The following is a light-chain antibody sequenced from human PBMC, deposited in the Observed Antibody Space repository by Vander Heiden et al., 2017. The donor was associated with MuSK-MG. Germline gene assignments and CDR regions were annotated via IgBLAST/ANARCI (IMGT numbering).Light chain of an antibody. V-gene: IGKV1-5*03. CDR3: HQDNNYPWT. J-gene: IGKJ1*01. CDR1: QSISSY. CDR2: RAS. Sequence: DIQMTQSPSTLSASVGDEVTITCRASQSISSYLAWYQQKPGKAPKALIYRASSLESGVPSRFSGSGSGTEFTLTISSLQPDDFATYYCHQDNNYPWTFGQGTKVEIK.